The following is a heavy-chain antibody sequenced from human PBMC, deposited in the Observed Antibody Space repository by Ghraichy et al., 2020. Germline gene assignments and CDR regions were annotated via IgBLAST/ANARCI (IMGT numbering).Heavy chain of an antibody. CDR1: GGSFSGYY. Sequence: SETLSLTCAVYGGSFSGYYWSWIRQPPGKGLEWIGEINHSGSTNYNPSLKSRVTISVDTSKNQFSLKLSSVTAADTAVYYCARRNYYDSSGYYYVGSYYFDYWGQGTLVTVSS. V-gene: IGHV4-34*01. CDR3: ARRNYYDSSGYYYVGSYYFDY. J-gene: IGHJ4*02. D-gene: IGHD3-22*01. CDR2: INHSGST.